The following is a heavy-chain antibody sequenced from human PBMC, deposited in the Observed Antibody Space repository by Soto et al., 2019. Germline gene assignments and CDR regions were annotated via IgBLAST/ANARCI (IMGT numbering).Heavy chain of an antibody. D-gene: IGHD6-13*01. J-gene: IGHJ5*02. CDR1: GGTFTNYA. V-gene: IGHV1-69*01. CDR3: ARGSSSWNNWFGP. CDR2: FIPAFGSA. Sequence: QVQLVQSGAEVKKPGYSVKVSCKASGGTFTNYAITWVRQAPAQGLEWMGGFIPAFGSANYAQKFQGRVTITADESTRTAYMELRSLRSEDTAVYFCARGSSSWNNWFGPWGQGTLVTVSS.